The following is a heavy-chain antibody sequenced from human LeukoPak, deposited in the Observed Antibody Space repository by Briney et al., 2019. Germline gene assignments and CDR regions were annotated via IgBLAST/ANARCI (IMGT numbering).Heavy chain of an antibody. CDR2: IYYSGST. Sequence: SETLSLTCTVSGGSISSYYWSWIRQPPGKGLEWIGYIYYSGSTNYNPSLKNRVTISVDTSKNQFSLKLTSVTAADTAVYYCARGYYYKNYYFDYWGQGTLVTVSS. CDR1: GGSISSYY. V-gene: IGHV4-59*01. D-gene: IGHD5-12*01. J-gene: IGHJ4*02. CDR3: ARGYYYKNYYFDY.